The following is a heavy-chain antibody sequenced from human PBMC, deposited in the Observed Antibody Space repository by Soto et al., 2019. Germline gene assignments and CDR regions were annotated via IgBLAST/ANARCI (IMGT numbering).Heavy chain of an antibody. Sequence: SVKVSCKASGGTFSSYAISWVRQAPGQGLEWMGGIIPIFGTANYAQKFQGRVTITADESTSTAYMELSSLRSEDTAVYYCARVLYFSGGSCHWGGMDVWGQGTTVTVSS. CDR1: GGTFSSYA. D-gene: IGHD2-15*01. CDR3: ARVLYFSGGSCHWGGMDV. CDR2: IIPIFGTA. V-gene: IGHV1-69*13. J-gene: IGHJ6*02.